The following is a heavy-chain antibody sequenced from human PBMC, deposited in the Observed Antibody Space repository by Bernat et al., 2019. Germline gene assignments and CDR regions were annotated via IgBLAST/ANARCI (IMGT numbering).Heavy chain of an antibody. D-gene: IGHD2-15*01. CDR2: IRGSGDTT. CDR3: ARQSSGGSRS. CDR1: GFTFSSHA. J-gene: IGHJ5*02. V-gene: IGHV3-23*04. Sequence: EVQLVESGGGLVQPGGSLRLSCAASGFTFSSHAMSWVRQAPGKGLEWVSIIRGSGDTTYYADSVKGRFTVSRDNSKNTLYLQMNNLRAEDAAVYYCARQSSGGSRSWGQGTLVAVSS.